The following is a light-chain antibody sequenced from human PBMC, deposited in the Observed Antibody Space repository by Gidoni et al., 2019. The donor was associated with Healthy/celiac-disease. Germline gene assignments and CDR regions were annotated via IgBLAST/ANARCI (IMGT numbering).Light chain of an antibody. CDR3: SSYTSSSTLVV. V-gene: IGLV2-14*01. CDR1: HSDVGGYNY. J-gene: IGLJ2*01. Sequence: QSALTQPASVSGSPGQSLTISSTVTHSDVGGYNYVTWYQQHPGKAPKLMIYDDSNRPSGVSNRFSGSKSGNTASLTITGLQAEDEADYYCSSYTSSSTLVVFGGGTKLTVL. CDR2: DDS.